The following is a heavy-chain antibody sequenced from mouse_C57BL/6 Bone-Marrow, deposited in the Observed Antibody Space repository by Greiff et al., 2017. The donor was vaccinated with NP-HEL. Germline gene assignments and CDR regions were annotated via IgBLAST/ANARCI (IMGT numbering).Heavy chain of an antibody. J-gene: IGHJ4*01. Sequence: QVQLQQPGAELVMPGASVKLSCKASGYTFTSYWMHWVKQRPGQGLEWIGEIDPSDSYTNYNQKFKGKSTLTVDKSSSTAYMQLSSLTSEDSAVYYCARWDYGSSYAMDYEDQGNAVTVSS. CDR2: IDPSDSYT. CDR1: GYTFTSYW. CDR3: ARWDYGSSYAMDY. D-gene: IGHD1-1*01. V-gene: IGHV1-69*01.